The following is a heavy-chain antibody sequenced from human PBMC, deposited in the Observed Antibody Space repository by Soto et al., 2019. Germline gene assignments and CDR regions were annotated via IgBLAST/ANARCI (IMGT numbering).Heavy chain of an antibody. V-gene: IGHV2-26*01. Sequence: QVTLKESGPVLVKPTETLTLTCTVSGFALSNARMGLSWIRQPPGKALEWLAHIFSNDEKSYSTSLKNRLTISKDPFKSQVVLTMTNMDPVDTATYYCARILGYYDAFDIWGQGTMVTVSS. CDR1: GFALSNARMG. J-gene: IGHJ3*02. CDR2: IFSNDEK. CDR3: ARILGYYDAFDI. D-gene: IGHD2-8*01.